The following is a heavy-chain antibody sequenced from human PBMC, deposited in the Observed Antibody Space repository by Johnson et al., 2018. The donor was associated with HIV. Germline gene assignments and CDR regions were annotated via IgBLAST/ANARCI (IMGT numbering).Heavy chain of an antibody. V-gene: IGHV3-66*03. J-gene: IGHJ3*02. CDR2: IYSGGST. Sequence: VQLVESGGGLIQPGWSLRLSCAASGFTVSSNYMSWVRQAPGKGLEWVSVIYSGGSTYFADSVKGRLTISRDNSKDTLYLQMNSLRAEDTAVYYCAKDLEHILTYAFDIWGQGTMVTVSS. CDR3: AKDLEHILTYAFDI. CDR1: GFTVSSNY. D-gene: IGHD2-21*01.